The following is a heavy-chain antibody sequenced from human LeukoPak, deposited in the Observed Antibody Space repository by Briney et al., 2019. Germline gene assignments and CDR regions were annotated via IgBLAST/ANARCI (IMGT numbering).Heavy chain of an antibody. CDR1: GGSISSNTDY. CDR2: INHSGST. V-gene: IGHV4-39*07. CDR3: ARVGYYYDSSGLNWFDP. J-gene: IGHJ5*02. Sequence: SETLSLTCTVSGGSISSNTDYWSWIRQPPGKGLEWIGEINHSGSTNYNPSLKSRVTISVDTSKNQFSLKLSSVTAADTAVYYCARVGYYYDSSGLNWFDPWGQGTLVTVSS. D-gene: IGHD3-22*01.